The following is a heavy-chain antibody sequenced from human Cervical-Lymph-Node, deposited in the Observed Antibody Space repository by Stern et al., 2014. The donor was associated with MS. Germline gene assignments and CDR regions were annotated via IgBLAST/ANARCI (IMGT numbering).Heavy chain of an antibody. D-gene: IGHD6-19*01. CDR2: ITPMFGTS. J-gene: IGHJ4*02. CDR3: AVDQGGIAVY. Sequence: QMQLVQSGAEVKKPGSSVKVSCKASGGTFSINTISWVRQDPGQGIEWMGGITPMFGTSNYAKEVKGRVTTNADESTSTAYMELSSLRSEDTAVYFCAVDQGGIAVYWGQGTRVTVSS. V-gene: IGHV1-69*01. CDR1: GGTFSINT.